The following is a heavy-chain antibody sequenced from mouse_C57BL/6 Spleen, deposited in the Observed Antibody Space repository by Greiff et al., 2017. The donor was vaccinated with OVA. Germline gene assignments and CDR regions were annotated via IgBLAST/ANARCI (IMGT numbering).Heavy chain of an antibody. V-gene: IGHV1-52*01. CDR1: GYTFTSYW. CDR2: IDPSDSET. D-gene: IGHD2-3*01. CDR3: ARRGDGYYLWFAY. J-gene: IGHJ3*01. Sequence: QVQLQQPGAELVRPGSSVKLSCKASGYTFTSYWMHWVKQRPIQGLEWIGNIDPSDSETHYNQKFKDKATLTVDKSSSTAYMQLSSLTSEDSAVYYCARRGDGYYLWFAYWGQGTLVTVSA.